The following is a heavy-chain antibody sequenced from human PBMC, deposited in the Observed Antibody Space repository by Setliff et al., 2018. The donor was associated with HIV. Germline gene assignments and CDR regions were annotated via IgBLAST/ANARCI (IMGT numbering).Heavy chain of an antibody. V-gene: IGHV1-8*01. CDR2: INPNGDNT. Sequence: ASVKVSCKASGYAFNSYTLNWVRQATGRGLEWMGWINPNGDNTAYAQKFQGRLTMTRNTSTGTVYMELSSLRSEDTAVYYCARIGRTPYYYYYMDVWGKGTKVTVSS. D-gene: IGHD2-15*01. CDR1: GYAFNSYT. J-gene: IGHJ6*03. CDR3: ARIGRTPYYYYYMDV.